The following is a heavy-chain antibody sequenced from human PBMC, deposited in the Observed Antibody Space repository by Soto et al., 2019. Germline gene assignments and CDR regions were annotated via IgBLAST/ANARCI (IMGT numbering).Heavy chain of an antibody. V-gene: IGHV3-74*01. CDR3: ARVMSHYDSTAFDG. CDR2: INTDGSYT. D-gene: IGHD3-22*01. CDR1: GFTFSSYW. Sequence: GGSLRLSCAASGFTFSSYWMHWVRQTPGKGLVWVSRINTDGSYTGYADSVKGRFTISRDNAQSTLYLQMISLRAEDTAVYYCARVMSHYDSTAFDGWGQGTMVTVS. J-gene: IGHJ3*01.